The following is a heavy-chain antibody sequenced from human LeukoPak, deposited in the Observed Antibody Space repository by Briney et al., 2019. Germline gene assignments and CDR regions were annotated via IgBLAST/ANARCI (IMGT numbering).Heavy chain of an antibody. J-gene: IGHJ1*01. Sequence: PGGSLRLSCAASGFTFSSYAMSWVRQAPGKGLEWVSGISWNSGSIGYADSVKGRFTISRDNAKNSLYLQMNSLRAEDTALYYCAKSSAATVVTPVGYHFFKNEYFQHWGQGTLVTVSS. CDR2: ISWNSGSI. CDR3: AKSSAATVVTPVGYHFFKNEYFQH. D-gene: IGHD4-23*01. CDR1: GFTFSSYA. V-gene: IGHV3-9*01.